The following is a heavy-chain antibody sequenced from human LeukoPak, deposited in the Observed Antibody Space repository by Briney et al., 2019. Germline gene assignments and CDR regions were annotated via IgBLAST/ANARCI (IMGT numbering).Heavy chain of an antibody. J-gene: IGHJ4*02. CDR2: IFVGSGNT. CDR1: GFTFTSSA. V-gene: IGHV1-58*01. D-gene: IGHD3-22*01. CDR3: AADPYYYDSSGYVPFDY. Sequence: TSVKVSCKASGFTFTSSAVQGVRQARGRRLWWIGWIFVGSGNTNYAQKFQERVTITRDMSTSTAYMELSSLRSEDTAVYYCAADPYYYDSSGYVPFDYWGQGTLVTVSS.